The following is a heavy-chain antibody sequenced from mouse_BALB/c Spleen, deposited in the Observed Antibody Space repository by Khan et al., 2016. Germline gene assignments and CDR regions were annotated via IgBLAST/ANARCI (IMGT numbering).Heavy chain of an antibody. CDR1: GYSFTGYF. D-gene: IGHD1-1*01. V-gene: IGHV1-37*01. J-gene: IGHJ3*01. CDR2: INPYNGDT. CDR3: GPYYYGSSSWFAY. Sequence: VQLQQPGPELVKPGASVKISCKASGYSFTGYFMNWVKQSHGKSLEWIGRINPYNGDTFYNQKFKGKATLTVDKSSSTAHMELLSLTSEDSAVYECGPYYYGSSSWFAYWGQGTLVTVSA.